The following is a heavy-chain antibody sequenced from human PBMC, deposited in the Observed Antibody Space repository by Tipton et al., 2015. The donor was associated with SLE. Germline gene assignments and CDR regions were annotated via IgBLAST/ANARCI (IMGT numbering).Heavy chain of an antibody. CDR3: ASNLRPRWGFDP. CDR2: ISYDGSNK. V-gene: IGHV3-30*04. CDR1: GFTFSSYA. D-gene: IGHD6-13*01. J-gene: IGHJ5*02. Sequence: SLRLSCAASGFTFSSYAMHWVRQAPGKGLEWVAVISYDGSNKYYADSVKGRFTISRDNSKNTLYLQMNSLRAEDTAVYYCASNLRPRWGFDPWGQGTLVTVSS.